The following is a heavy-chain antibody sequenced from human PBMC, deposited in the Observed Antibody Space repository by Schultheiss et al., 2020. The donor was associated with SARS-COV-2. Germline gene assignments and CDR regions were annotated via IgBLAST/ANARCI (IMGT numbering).Heavy chain of an antibody. CDR2: ISYDGSNK. D-gene: IGHD4-23*01. V-gene: IGHV3-30*19. Sequence: GSLRLSCAASGFTFSSYGMHWVRQAPGKGLEWVAVISYDGSNKYYADSVKGRFTISRDNSKNTLYLQMNSLRAEDTAVYYCARGYGGNAAGYWGQGTLVTVSS. CDR3: ARGYGGNAAGY. J-gene: IGHJ4*02. CDR1: GFTFSSYG.